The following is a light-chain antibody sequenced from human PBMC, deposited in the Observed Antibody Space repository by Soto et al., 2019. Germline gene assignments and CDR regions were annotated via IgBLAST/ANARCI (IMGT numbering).Light chain of an antibody. CDR1: QSVSSY. J-gene: IGKJ5*01. Sequence: EVVLTQSPGTLSLSPGERAILCCRASQSVSSYLAWYQQKPGQAPRLLIYDASNRATGIPARFSGSGSGTDFTLTISSLEPEDFAVYYCQQRSNWPPGFTFGQGTRLEIK. CDR2: DAS. CDR3: QQRSNWPPGFT. V-gene: IGKV3-11*01.